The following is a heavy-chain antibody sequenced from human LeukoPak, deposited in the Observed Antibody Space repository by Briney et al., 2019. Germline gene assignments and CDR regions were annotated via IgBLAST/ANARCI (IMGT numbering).Heavy chain of an antibody. D-gene: IGHD4-17*01. J-gene: IGHJ4*02. Sequence: GGSLRLSCGASRFTFSRYWMSWVRQAPGKGLEWVASIKEDGGETYHVDSLKGRFTISRDNAKNSLYLQMNSLRAEDTAVYYCARYGDYLESWGQGTVVTVSS. CDR3: ARYGDYLES. CDR2: IKEDGGET. CDR1: RFTFSRYW. V-gene: IGHV3-7*01.